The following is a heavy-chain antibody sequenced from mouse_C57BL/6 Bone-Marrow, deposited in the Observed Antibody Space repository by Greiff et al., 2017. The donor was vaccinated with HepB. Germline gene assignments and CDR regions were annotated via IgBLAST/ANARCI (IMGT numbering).Heavy chain of an antibody. D-gene: IGHD1-1*01. J-gene: IGHJ4*01. CDR1: GFNIKDDY. Sequence: VHVKQSGAELVRPGASVKLSCTASGFNIKDDYMHWVKQRPEQGLEWIGWIDPENGDTEYASKFQGKATITADTSSNTAYLQLSSLTSEDTAVYYCTSITTVVGMDYWGQGTSVTVSS. V-gene: IGHV14-4*01. CDR3: TSITTVVGMDY. CDR2: IDPENGDT.